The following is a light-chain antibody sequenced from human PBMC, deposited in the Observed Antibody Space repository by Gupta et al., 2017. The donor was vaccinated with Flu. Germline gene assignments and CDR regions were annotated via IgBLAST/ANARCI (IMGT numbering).Light chain of an antibody. CDR2: KGS. V-gene: IGKV2D-30*01. CDR3: MQCKHWWA. CDR1: QSLVYSDGNTY. J-gene: IGKJ1*01. Sequence: DVVMTQSPLSLPVTLGQPASISCRSGQSLVYSDGNTYLNWFQQRPGHSPTCLIYKGSNWGSGVPDRFSGSGEGNDFTLKSNREEDEDVGSCYGMQCKHWWAFGQGTKVDIK.